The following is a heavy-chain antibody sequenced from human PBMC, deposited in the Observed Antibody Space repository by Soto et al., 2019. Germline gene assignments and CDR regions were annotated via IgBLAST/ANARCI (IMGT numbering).Heavy chain of an antibody. CDR1: GFTFSSYS. D-gene: IGHD3-16*02. V-gene: IGHV3-21*01. CDR2: ISSSSSYI. J-gene: IGHJ6*02. CDR3: ARDYPSGYYYRMDV. Sequence: EVQLVESGGGLVKPGGSLRLSCAASGFTFSSYSMNWVRQAPGKGLEWVSSISSSSSYIYYADSVKGRFTISRDNAKNSLYLQMNSLTAEDTAVYYCARDYPSGYYYRMDVWGQGTTVTVSS.